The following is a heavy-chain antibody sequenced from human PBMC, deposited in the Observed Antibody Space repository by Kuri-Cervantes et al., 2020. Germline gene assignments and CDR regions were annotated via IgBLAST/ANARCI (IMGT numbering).Heavy chain of an antibody. D-gene: IGHD2-2*01. Sequence: GESLEIPFAASGFTFRSYDLSWVRQAPGKGLEWVSVIYSGGCTYYADPVKGRSTISRDNSKNTLYLQMNSLRAEDTAVYYCAREGTDIVVVPAAFAGEGAPLGYWGQGTLVTVSS. CDR2: IYSGGCT. CDR1: GFTFRSYD. V-gene: IGHV3-66*01. CDR3: AREGTDIVVVPAAFAGEGAPLGY. J-gene: IGHJ4*02.